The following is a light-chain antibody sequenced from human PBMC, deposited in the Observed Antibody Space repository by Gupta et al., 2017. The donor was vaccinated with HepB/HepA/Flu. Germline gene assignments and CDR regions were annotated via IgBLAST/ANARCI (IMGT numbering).Light chain of an antibody. J-gene: IGKJ4*01. V-gene: IGKV1-27*01. CDR3: QKYNSAPLT. Sequence: DIQMTQSPSSLSASVGDRVTITCRASQSISNYFAWYQQKPGKVPKLLIYAASTLQSGVPSRFSGSGSGTDFTLTISSLQPEDVATYYCQKYNSAPLTFGGGTKVEIK. CDR2: AAS. CDR1: QSISNY.